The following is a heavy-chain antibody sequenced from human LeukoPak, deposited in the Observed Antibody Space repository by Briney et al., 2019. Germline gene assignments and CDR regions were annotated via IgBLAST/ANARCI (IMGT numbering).Heavy chain of an antibody. CDR3: ARSRNIAAAGSRNYYFDY. D-gene: IGHD6-13*01. CDR1: GFTFSSYD. CDR2: ISYSGNTI. J-gene: IGHJ4*02. V-gene: IGHV3-48*03. Sequence: GGSLRLSCEASGFTFSSYDMSWVRQAPGKGLEWVSSISYSGNTIYYADSVKGRFTISRDNAKNSLYLQMNSLRAEDTAVYYCARSRNIAAAGSRNYYFDYWGQGTLVTVSS.